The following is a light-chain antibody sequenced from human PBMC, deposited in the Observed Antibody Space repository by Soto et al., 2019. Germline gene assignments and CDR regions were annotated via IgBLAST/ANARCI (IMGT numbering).Light chain of an antibody. CDR3: QQYYQWPLT. CDR2: GTS. Sequence: EIVMTQSPATLSVSPGERATLSCRASQSVSSTLAWYQQIPGQAPRLLLYGTSTRATGIPARFSGSGSGTEFTLTIRSLQSEDFAFYYCQQYYQWPLTFGGGTKVEVK. CDR1: QSVSST. V-gene: IGKV3-15*01. J-gene: IGKJ4*01.